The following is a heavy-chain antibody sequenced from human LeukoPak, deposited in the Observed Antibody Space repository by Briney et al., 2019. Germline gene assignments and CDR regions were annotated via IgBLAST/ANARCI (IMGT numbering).Heavy chain of an antibody. CDR3: AHQHGGGWY. J-gene: IGHJ4*02. CDR2: INNSGGST. CDR1: GFTFTSYA. D-gene: IGHD2-15*01. Sequence: GGSLRLSCADSGFTFTSYAMSWVRQAPGKGLEWVSAINNSGGSTYYADSVKGRFTISRDNSKNTLYLQMNSLRAEDTAVYYCAHQHGGGWYWGQGTLVTVSS. V-gene: IGHV3-23*01.